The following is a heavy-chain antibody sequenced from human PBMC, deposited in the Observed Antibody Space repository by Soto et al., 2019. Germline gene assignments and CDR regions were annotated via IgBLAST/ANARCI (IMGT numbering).Heavy chain of an antibody. CDR1: GYPFTPYD. CDR2: VSGYNGNA. J-gene: IGHJ5*02. D-gene: IGHD6-6*01. V-gene: IGHV1-18*04. Sequence: QIQLVQSGPELMKPGASVRVSCKASGYPFTPYDITWVRQAPVQGLEWMGWVSGYNGNAKYAQRLQGRVTMTRETSTSTAYMELRSLTSDDTAIYYCARDSTARLAWFDPWGQGSLVIVSS. CDR3: ARDSTARLAWFDP.